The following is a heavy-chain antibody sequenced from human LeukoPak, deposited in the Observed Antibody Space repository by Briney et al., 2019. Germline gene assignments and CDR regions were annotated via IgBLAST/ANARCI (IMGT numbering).Heavy chain of an antibody. V-gene: IGHV3-7*01. CDR2: IKQDGSET. CDR3: ARGGQAGTGDL. Sequence: GGSLRLSCTASGFTFSNYWMSWVRQAPGKGLEWVANIKQDGSETYHVDSVKGRFTISRDNAKDSLYLEMNSLRAEDTAVYYCARGGQAGTGDLWGQGTLVTVSS. CDR1: GFTFSNYW. D-gene: IGHD3-10*01. J-gene: IGHJ5*02.